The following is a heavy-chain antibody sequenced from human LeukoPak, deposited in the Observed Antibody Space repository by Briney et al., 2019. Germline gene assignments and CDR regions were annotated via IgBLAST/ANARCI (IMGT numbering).Heavy chain of an antibody. J-gene: IGHJ4*02. Sequence: QPGGSLRLSCAASGFTFSNYGMHWVRQAPGKGLEWVALIWYDGSNKYYADSVKGRFTISRDDSKNTLYLQMNSLRAEDTAVYYCARDFEWGIAARSVDYWGQGTLGTVSS. CDR1: GFTFSNYG. V-gene: IGHV3-33*01. CDR3: ARDFEWGIAARSVDY. CDR2: IWYDGSNK. D-gene: IGHD6-6*01.